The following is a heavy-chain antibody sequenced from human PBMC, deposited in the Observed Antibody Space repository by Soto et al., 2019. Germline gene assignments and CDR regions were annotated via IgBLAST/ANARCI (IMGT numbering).Heavy chain of an antibody. D-gene: IGHD6-13*01. J-gene: IGHJ6*02. CDR3: ARERPNSSSWGVYYYYGMDV. Sequence: GGSLRLSCAASGFTFSSYAMHWVRQAPGKGLEWVAVISYDGSNKYYADSVKGRFTISRDNSKNTLYLQMNSLRAEDTAVYYCARERPNSSSWGVYYYYGMDVWGQGTTVTVSS. V-gene: IGHV3-30-3*01. CDR1: GFTFSSYA. CDR2: ISYDGSNK.